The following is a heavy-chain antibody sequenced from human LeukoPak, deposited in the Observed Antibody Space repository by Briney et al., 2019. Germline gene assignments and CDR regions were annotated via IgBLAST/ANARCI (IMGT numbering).Heavy chain of an antibody. Sequence: PSETLSLTCTVSGGSISSYYWSWIRQPPGKGLEWIGYIYYSGSTNYNPSLKSRVTISVDTSKNQFSLKLSSVTAADTAVYYCARYVVVPAAMGYYYYYMDVWGKGTTVTVSS. CDR2: IYYSGST. J-gene: IGHJ6*03. CDR1: GGSISSYY. D-gene: IGHD2-2*01. CDR3: ARYVVVPAAMGYYYYYMDV. V-gene: IGHV4-59*01.